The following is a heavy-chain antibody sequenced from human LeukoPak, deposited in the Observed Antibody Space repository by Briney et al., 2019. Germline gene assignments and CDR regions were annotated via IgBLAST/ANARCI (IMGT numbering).Heavy chain of an antibody. J-gene: IGHJ3*02. CDR1: GFTFSDYY. Sequence: GGPLRLSCAASGFTFSDYYTSWLRRAPGKGLEWLSYIISTGGTIYYADSVKGRFTISRDNAKNSLYLQMNRRRAEDTAVYYCVGYSSGWFGAFHIWGQGTMVTVSS. CDR3: VGYSSGWFGAFHI. D-gene: IGHD6-19*01. CDR2: IISTGGTI. V-gene: IGHV3-11*04.